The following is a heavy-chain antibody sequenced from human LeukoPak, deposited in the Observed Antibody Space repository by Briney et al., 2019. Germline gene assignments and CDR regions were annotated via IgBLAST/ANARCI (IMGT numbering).Heavy chain of an antibody. Sequence: SETLSPTCAVYGGSFSGYYWSWIRQPPGKGLEWIGEINHSGSTNYNPSLKSRVTISVDTSKNQFSLKLSSVTAADTAVYYCAGTTARGLFEYYFDYWGQGTLVTVSS. CDR1: GGSFSGYY. CDR3: AGTTARGLFEYYFDY. CDR2: INHSGST. D-gene: IGHD1-1*01. J-gene: IGHJ4*02. V-gene: IGHV4-34*01.